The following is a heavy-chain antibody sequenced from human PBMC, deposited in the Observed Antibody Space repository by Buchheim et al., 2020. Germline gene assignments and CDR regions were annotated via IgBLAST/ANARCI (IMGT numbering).Heavy chain of an antibody. V-gene: IGHV4-31*03. J-gene: IGHJ5*02. CDR3: AREGVGYYDSSGYMPGRWFDP. D-gene: IGHD3-22*01. Sequence: QVQLQESGPGLVKPSQTLSLTCTVSGGSISSGGYYWSWIRQHPGKGLEWIGYIYYSGSTYYNPSLKSRVTISVDTSKNQFSLKLSSVTAADTAVYYCAREGVGYYDSSGYMPGRWFDPWGQGTL. CDR2: IYYSGST. CDR1: GGSISSGGYY.